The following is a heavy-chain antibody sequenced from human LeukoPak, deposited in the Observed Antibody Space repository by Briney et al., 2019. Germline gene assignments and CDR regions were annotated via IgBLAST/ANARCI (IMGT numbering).Heavy chain of an antibody. CDR1: GGSLSSYY. V-gene: IGHV4-4*07. CDR3: ARDDYYGSGTYFDY. J-gene: IGHJ4*02. CDR2: IYTSGST. Sequence: PSETLSLTCTVSGGSLSSYYWSWIRQPAGKGLEWIGRIYTSGSTNYNPSLKSRVTMSVDTSKNQFSLKLSSVTAADTAVYYCARDDYYGSGTYFDYWGQGTLVTVSS. D-gene: IGHD3-10*01.